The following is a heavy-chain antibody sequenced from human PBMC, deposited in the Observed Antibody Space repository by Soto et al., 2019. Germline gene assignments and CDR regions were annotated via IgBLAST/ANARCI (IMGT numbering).Heavy chain of an antibody. V-gene: IGHV3-66*01. J-gene: IGHJ4*02. CDR3: AREPWAADY. CDR2: IDSGGST. D-gene: IGHD3-16*01. CDR1: GFTVSTKY. Sequence: EVQLVESGGGLVQPGGSLRLSCAASGFTVSTKYMSWVRQAPGKGVEWVSVIDSGGSTFYADSVSGRFTISRANSKNTVNLKMNSLRAEDTAVYYCAREPWAADYWGQRTLVTV.